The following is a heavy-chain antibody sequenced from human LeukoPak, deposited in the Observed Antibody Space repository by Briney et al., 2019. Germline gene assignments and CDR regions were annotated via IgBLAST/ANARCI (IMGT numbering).Heavy chain of an antibody. CDR1: GYTLTGYY. CDR2: INPNSGGT. J-gene: IGHJ4*02. D-gene: IGHD6-13*01. V-gene: IGHV1-2*02. Sequence: ASVKVSCKASGYTLTGYYMHWVRQAPGQGLEWMGWINPNSGGTNYAQKFQGRVTMTRDTSISTAYMELSRLRSDDTAVYYCARADPYSSSWYPGFPNDYWGQGTLVTVSS. CDR3: ARADPYSSSWYPGFPNDY.